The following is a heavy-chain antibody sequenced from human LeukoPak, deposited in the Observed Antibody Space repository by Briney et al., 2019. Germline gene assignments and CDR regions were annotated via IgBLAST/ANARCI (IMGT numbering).Heavy chain of an antibody. J-gene: IGHJ3*02. D-gene: IGHD2-8*01. CDR2: IYYSGST. Sequence: SETLSLTCTVSGGSISSGDYYWSWIRQPPGKGLEWIGHIYYSGSTYYNPSLKSRVTISVDTSKNQFSLKLSSVTAADTAVYYCARGPRTRYCTNGVCYAFDIWGQGTMVTVSS. CDR3: ARGPRTRYCTNGVCYAFDI. CDR1: GGSISSGDYY. V-gene: IGHV4-30-4*01.